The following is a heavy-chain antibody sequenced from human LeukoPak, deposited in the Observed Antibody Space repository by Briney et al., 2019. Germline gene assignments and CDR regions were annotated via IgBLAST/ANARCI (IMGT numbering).Heavy chain of an antibody. Sequence: ASVKVSCKASGYTFTDFYMHWLRQAPGLGLQWMGWINPKSGDTKYSQEFQGRVTMTRDTSITAAYVELRSLTSDDTAIYYCARDGGEIWGQGTLVTVSS. V-gene: IGHV1-2*02. CDR3: ARDGGEI. D-gene: IGHD5-24*01. J-gene: IGHJ4*02. CDR2: INPKSGDT. CDR1: GYTFTDFY.